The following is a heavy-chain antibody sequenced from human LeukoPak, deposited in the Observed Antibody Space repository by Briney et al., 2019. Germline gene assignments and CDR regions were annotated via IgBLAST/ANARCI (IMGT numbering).Heavy chain of an antibody. J-gene: IGHJ3*02. V-gene: IGHV3-48*01. D-gene: IGHD2-2*01. Sequence: GGSLRLSCAASGFTFSSYSMNWVRQAPGKGLEWVSYISSSSSTIYYADSVKGRFTISRDNAKNSLYLQMNSLRAEDTAVYYCARVVANNQLQIIGDAFDIWGQGTMVTVSS. CDR2: ISSSSSTI. CDR3: ARVVANNQLQIIGDAFDI. CDR1: GFTFSSYS.